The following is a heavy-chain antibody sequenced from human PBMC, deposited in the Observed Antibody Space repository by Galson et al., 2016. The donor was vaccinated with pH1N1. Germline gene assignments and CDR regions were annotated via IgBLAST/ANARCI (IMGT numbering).Heavy chain of an antibody. CDR1: GYTFTKYY. CDR2: INPSDGTT. Sequence: SVKVSCKASGYTFTKYYMHWVRQAPGQGLEWMGIINPSDGTTTSAKNFQGRITLTRDTSTSTVYMDLSRLRSEDTAVYYCAQYCTSTTCPPHGMDVWGQGTSVSVSS. CDR3: AQYCTSTTCPPHGMDV. J-gene: IGHJ6*02. V-gene: IGHV1-46*01. D-gene: IGHD2-2*01.